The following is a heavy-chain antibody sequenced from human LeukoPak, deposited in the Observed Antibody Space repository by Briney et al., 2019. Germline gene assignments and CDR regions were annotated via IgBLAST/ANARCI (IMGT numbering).Heavy chain of an antibody. CDR3: AKGGLYVDYEEFSFAY. Sequence: PGGSLRLSCAASGFTFSSYGMHWVRQAPGKGLEWVAFIRYDGSNKYYADSVKGRFTISRDNSKNTLYLQMNSLRAEDTAVYYCAKGGLYVDYEEFSFAYWGRGPLSTVSP. CDR2: IRYDGSNK. J-gene: IGHJ4*02. CDR1: GFTFSSYG. D-gene: IGHD4-17*01. V-gene: IGHV3-30*02.